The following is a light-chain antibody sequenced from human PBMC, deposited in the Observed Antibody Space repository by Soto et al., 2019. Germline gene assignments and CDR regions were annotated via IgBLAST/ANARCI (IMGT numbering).Light chain of an antibody. J-gene: IGKJ1*01. Sequence: EIVLTQSPGTLSLSPRERATLSCRASQSVSNAYLAWYQHKVGQSPRLLIYGASNRAPGIPDRFSGSRSGTDFTLTISRLEPEDFAVYYCQQYAASPRTFGQGAQVEV. CDR1: QSVSNAY. CDR3: QQYAASPRT. CDR2: GAS. V-gene: IGKV3-20*01.